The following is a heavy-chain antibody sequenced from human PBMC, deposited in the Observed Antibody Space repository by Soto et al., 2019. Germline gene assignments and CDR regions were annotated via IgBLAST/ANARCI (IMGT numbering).Heavy chain of an antibody. CDR3: ARQGRHDSSDY. CDR2: IYYSGST. Sequence: PSETLSLTCTVSGGSISSYYWSWIRQPPGKGLEWIGYIYYSGSTNYNPSLKSRVTISVDTSKNQFSLKLSSVTAADTAVYYCARQGRHDSSDYWGQGTLVTVSS. D-gene: IGHD4-4*01. V-gene: IGHV4-59*08. CDR1: GGSISSYY. J-gene: IGHJ4*02.